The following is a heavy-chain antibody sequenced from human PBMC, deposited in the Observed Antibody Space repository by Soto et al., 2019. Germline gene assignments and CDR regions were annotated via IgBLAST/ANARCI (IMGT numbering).Heavy chain of an antibody. CDR2: IWYDGSNK. Sequence: GGSLRLSCAASGFTFSSYGMHWVRQAPGKGLEWVAVIWYDGSNKYYADSVKGRFTISRDNSKNTLYLQMNSLRAEDTAVYYCARDATSKGNWFDPWGQGTLVTVAS. J-gene: IGHJ5*02. CDR3: ARDATSKGNWFDP. V-gene: IGHV3-33*01. D-gene: IGHD2-15*01. CDR1: GFTFSSYG.